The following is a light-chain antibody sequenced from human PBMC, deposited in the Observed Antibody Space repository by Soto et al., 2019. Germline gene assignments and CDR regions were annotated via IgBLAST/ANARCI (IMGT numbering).Light chain of an antibody. CDR3: SSYTTISSYV. J-gene: IGLJ1*01. CDR1: SSDVGGYNY. Sequence: QSALTQSASVSGSPGQSIAISCTGTSSDVGGYNYVSWYQQHPGKAPKLIIYDVTTRPPGVSDRFSGSKSGNTASLTISGLQAEDEADYYCSSYTTISSYVFGTGTQLTVL. CDR2: DVT. V-gene: IGLV2-14*01.